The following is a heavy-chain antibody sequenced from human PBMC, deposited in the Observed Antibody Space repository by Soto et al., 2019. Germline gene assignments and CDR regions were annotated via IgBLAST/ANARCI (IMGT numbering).Heavy chain of an antibody. J-gene: IGHJ6*02. D-gene: IGHD3-10*01. Sequence: PGGSLRLFSTPGGFTFGDYALRWFRQAPGKGLEWVGFIRSKAYGGTTEYAASVKGRFTISRDDSKSIAYLQMNSLKTEDTAVYYCTREYYYGSGRRLHYYYYFGMDVWGQVTTVTVPS. CDR3: TREYYYGSGRRLHYYYYFGMDV. V-gene: IGHV3-49*03. CDR1: GFTFGDYA. CDR2: IRSKAYGGTT.